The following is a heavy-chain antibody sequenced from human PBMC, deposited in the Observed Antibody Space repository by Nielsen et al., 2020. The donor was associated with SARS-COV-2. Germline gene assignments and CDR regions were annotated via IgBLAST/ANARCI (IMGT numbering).Heavy chain of an antibody. J-gene: IGHJ4*02. D-gene: IGHD3-3*01. CDR1: GGALTLFS. Sequence: ASVKVSCKVSGGALTLFSMHWVRQAPGKGLEWMGEFDPQDGETTYAQNFQSRVTMTEDTSIDTAYLDLSGLTSDDTAIYYCATDSPIGVVIYALAHWGQGTPVTVSS. CDR2: FDPQDGET. V-gene: IGHV1-24*01. CDR3: ATDSPIGVVIYALAH.